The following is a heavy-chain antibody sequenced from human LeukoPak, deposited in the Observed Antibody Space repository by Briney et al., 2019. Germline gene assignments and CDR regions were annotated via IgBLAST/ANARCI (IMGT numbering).Heavy chain of an antibody. CDR2: ISANNGNT. D-gene: IGHD3-22*01. Sequence: ASVKVSCKASGYTFPGHHIHWVRQAPGQGLEWMGWISANNGNTNYAQKLQGRVTMTTDTSTSTAYMELRSLRSDDTAVYYCARDRGSRYYYDSSGYYDYWGQGTLVTVSS. CDR1: GYTFPGHH. CDR3: ARDRGSRYYYDSSGYYDY. V-gene: IGHV1-18*04. J-gene: IGHJ4*02.